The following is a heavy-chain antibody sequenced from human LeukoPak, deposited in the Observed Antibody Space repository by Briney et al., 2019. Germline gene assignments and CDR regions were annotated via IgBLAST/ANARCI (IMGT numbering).Heavy chain of an antibody. CDR2: IYYSGST. CDR3: ARDRDDYGDYGGAFDI. D-gene: IGHD4-17*01. V-gene: IGHV4-30-4*08. J-gene: IGHJ3*02. Sequence: SETLSLTCTVSGGSISSGDYYWSWIRQPPGKGLEWNGYIYYSGSTYYNPSLKSRVTISVDTSKNQFSLKLSSVTAADTAVYYCARDRDDYGDYGGAFDIWGQGTMVTVSS. CDR1: GGSISSGDYY.